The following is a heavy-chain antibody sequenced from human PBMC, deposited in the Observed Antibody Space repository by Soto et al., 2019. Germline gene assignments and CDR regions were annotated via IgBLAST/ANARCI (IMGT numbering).Heavy chain of an antibody. V-gene: IGHV4-39*01. J-gene: IGHJ4*02. CDR3: ARQIYDSSGYYCAY. CDR2: IYSLGNT. D-gene: IGHD3-22*01. CDR1: GGSISSSSYY. Sequence: QLQLQESGPGLVKPSETLSLTCTVSGGSISSSSYYWGWIRQPPGQGLEWLGTIYSLGNTYYNPSLKSRVTISVEKSKGQFFLKLSSVTAPDTAVYYCARQIYDSSGYYCAYWGQGTLVTVSS.